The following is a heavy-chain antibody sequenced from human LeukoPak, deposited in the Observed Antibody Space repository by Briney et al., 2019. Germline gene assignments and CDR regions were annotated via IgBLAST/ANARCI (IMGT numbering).Heavy chain of an antibody. D-gene: IGHD2-15*01. V-gene: IGHV4-59*12. CDR3: ARGHLQYCSGGSCYSNWFDP. CDR1: GGSISSYY. Sequence: SETLSLTCTVSGGSISSYYWSWIRQPPGKGLEWIGYISYSGSTNSNPSLKSRVTISVDTSKNQFSLKLSSVTAADTAVYYCARGHLQYCSGGSCYSNWFDPWGQGTLVTVSS. CDR2: ISYSGST. J-gene: IGHJ5*02.